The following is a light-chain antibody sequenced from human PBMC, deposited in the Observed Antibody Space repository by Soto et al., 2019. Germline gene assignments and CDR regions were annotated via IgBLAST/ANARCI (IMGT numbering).Light chain of an antibody. J-gene: IGKJ3*01. CDR1: QSISSY. CDR2: AAS. V-gene: IGKV1-39*01. CDR3: QTSYSTPFP. Sequence: DIQMTQSPSSLSASVGDRVTITCRASQSISSYLNWYQQKPGKAPKLLIYAASSLQSGVPSRFSGSGSGTDFHLTISSRQPENFATFYRQTSYSTPFPFGPGTKVDIK.